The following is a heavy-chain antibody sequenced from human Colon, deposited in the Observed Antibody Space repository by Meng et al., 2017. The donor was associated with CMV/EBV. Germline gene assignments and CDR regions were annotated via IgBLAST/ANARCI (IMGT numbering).Heavy chain of an antibody. V-gene: IGHV3-74*01. CDR1: GFACADFW. CDR3: VRAAPSGSYDF. J-gene: IGHJ4*02. D-gene: IGHD1-26*01. CDR2: MARDGSSS. Sequence: SCAVSGFACADFWVHSVRQAPGKGPVWVSRMARDGSSSDYADSVKGRFIISRDNAGNTLYLQMNSLRAEDTAMYYCVRAAPSGSYDFWGQGTLVTVSS.